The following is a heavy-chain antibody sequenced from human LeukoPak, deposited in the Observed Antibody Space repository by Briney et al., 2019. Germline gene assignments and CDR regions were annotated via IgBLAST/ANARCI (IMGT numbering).Heavy chain of an antibody. D-gene: IGHD6-13*01. Sequence: SVKVSCKASGGTFSSYAISWVRQAPGQGLEWMGGIIPILGIANYAQKFQGRVTITADKSTSTAYMELSSLRSEDTAVYYCARVGQQPAFDYWGQGTLVTVSS. CDR2: IIPILGIA. CDR3: ARVGQQPAFDY. V-gene: IGHV1-69*10. CDR1: GGTFSSYA. J-gene: IGHJ4*02.